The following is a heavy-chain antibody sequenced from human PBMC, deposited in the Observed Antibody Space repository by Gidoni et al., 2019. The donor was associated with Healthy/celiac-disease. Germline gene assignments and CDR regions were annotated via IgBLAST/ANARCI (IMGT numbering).Heavy chain of an antibody. J-gene: IGHJ6*02. CDR3: ARELLVEMATNAEEDYYYGMDV. V-gene: IGHV1-69*01. D-gene: IGHD5-12*01. CDR1: GGTFSSYA. CDR2: IIPIFGTA. Sequence: QVQLVQSGAEVKKPGSSVKVSCKASGGTFSSYAISWLRQAPGQGLEWMGGIIPIFGTANYAQKYQGRVTITADESTSTAYMELSSLRSEDTAVYYCARELLVEMATNAEEDYYYGMDVWGQGTTVTVSS.